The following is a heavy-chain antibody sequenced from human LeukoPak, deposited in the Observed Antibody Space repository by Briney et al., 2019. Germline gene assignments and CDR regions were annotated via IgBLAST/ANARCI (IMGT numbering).Heavy chain of an antibody. J-gene: IGHJ4*02. V-gene: IGHV4-34*01. CDR1: GFTFSSYA. CDR3: ARGARPSRITMVRGVTFDY. CDR2: INHSGST. D-gene: IGHD3-10*01. Sequence: GSLRLSCAASGFTFSSYAMSWIRQPPGKGLEWIGEINHSGSTNYNPSLKSRVTISVDTSKNQFSLKLSSVTAADTAVYYCARGARPSRITMVRGVTFDYWGQGTLVTVSS.